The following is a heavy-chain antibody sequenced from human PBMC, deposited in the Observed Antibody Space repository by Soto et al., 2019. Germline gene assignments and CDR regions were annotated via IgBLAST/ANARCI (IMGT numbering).Heavy chain of an antibody. V-gene: IGHV1-69*01. CDR3: AGGLTTVTTWALNLYLHL. CDR2: IIPIFGTA. Sequence: QVQLVQSGAEVKKPGSSVKVSCKASGGTFSSYAISWVRQAPGQGLEWMGGIIPIFGTANYAQKFQGRVTITADESTSTAYMELSSLRSEDTAVYYWAGGLTTVTTWALNLYLHLWGRGTLVTVSS. J-gene: IGHJ2*01. CDR1: GGTFSSYA. D-gene: IGHD4-17*01.